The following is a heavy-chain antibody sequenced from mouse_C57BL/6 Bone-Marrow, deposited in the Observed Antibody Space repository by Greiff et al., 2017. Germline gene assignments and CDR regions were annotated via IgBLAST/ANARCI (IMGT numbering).Heavy chain of an antibody. Sequence: QVQLQQPGAELVKPGASVKLSCKASGYTFTSYWMHWVKQRPGRGLEWIGRIDPNSGGTKYNEKFKSKATLTVDKPSSTAYMQFSSLTSEDSAVYYCATGYGSSLYYAMDYWGQGTSVTVSS. J-gene: IGHJ4*01. CDR1: GYTFTSYW. CDR2: IDPNSGGT. V-gene: IGHV1-72*01. D-gene: IGHD1-1*01. CDR3: ATGYGSSLYYAMDY.